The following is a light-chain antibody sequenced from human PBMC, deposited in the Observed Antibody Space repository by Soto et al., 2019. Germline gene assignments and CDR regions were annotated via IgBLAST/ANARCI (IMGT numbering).Light chain of an antibody. CDR1: QGISSY. J-gene: IGKJ4*01. Sequence: IQLTQSPSSLSASVGDRVTITCRASQGISSYLAWYQQKPGKAPKLLIYAASTLQSGVPSRFSGSGSGTDFTLTISSLQPKDYATYFCQQLNSYPSFGGGTKVEIK. V-gene: IGKV1-9*01. CDR2: AAS. CDR3: QQLNSYPS.